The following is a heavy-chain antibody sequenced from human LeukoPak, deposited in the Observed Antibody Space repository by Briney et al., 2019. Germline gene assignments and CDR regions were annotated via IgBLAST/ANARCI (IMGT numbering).Heavy chain of an antibody. J-gene: IGHJ4*02. D-gene: IGHD3-22*01. V-gene: IGHV4-34*01. Sequence: SETLSLTCAVFGGSLSDHDWSWLRQPPGKGLEWIGEINHRGATNYNPSLKSRVTLSLDTSKNQVSLKLNSLTAADTAVYYCARGKGDLSMIVMVVTAVEFYFDSWGPGTLVTVSS. CDR3: ARGKGDLSMIVMVVTAVEFYFDS. CDR1: GGSLSDHD. CDR2: INHRGAT.